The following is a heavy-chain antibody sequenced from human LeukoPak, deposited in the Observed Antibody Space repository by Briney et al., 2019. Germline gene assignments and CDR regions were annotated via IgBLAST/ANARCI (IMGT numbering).Heavy chain of an antibody. CDR2: IYYSGST. CDR1: GGSISSSSYY. V-gene: IGHV4-39*01. J-gene: IGHJ4*02. D-gene: IGHD5-12*01. Sequence: SETLSLTCTVSGGSISSSSYYWGWIRQPPGKGLEWIGSIYYSGSTYYNPSLKSRVTISVDTSKNQFSLKLSSVTAADTAVYYCASRWLRQGDYWGQGTLVTVSS. CDR3: ASRWLRQGDY.